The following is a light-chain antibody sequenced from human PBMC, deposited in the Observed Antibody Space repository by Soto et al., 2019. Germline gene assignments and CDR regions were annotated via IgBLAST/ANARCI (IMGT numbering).Light chain of an antibody. CDR1: QDISNY. J-gene: IGKJ5*01. CDR3: QQCGSSPIT. V-gene: IGKV1-33*01. Sequence: DIKMTQSPSSLSASVGDRVTITCQASQDISNYLNWYQQKPGKAPKLLIYDASNLETGAPSRFSGSGSGTDFTFTISRLEPEDFAVYYCQQCGSSPITFGQGTRLEIK. CDR2: DAS.